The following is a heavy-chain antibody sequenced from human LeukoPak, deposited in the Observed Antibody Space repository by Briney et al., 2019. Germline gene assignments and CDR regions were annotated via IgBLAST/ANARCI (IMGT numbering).Heavy chain of an antibody. D-gene: IGHD1-14*01. V-gene: IGHV3-30*04. CDR2: ISYDAKVK. Sequence: GGSLRLSCAASGFTFSSYTMHWVRQAPGKVLEWVAVISYDAKVKFYADSVKGRFTISMDNSDNTLYLQMDSLGADDTALYYCARDPTTGTPDYFDYWGQGTLVTVSS. J-gene: IGHJ4*02. CDR1: GFTFSSYT. CDR3: ARDPTTGTPDYFDY.